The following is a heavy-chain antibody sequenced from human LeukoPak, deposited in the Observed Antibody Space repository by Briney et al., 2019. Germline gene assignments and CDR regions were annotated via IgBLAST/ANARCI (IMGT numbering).Heavy chain of an antibody. CDR2: ISSSSSYI. J-gene: IGHJ4*02. CDR1: GFTFSSYS. CDR3: ARGGRSSSGSGDY. Sequence: GGSLRLSCAASGFTFSSYSMNWVRQAPGKWLEWVSSISSSSSYIYYADSVKGRFTISRDNAKNSLYLQMNSLRAEDTAVYYCARGGRSSSGSGDYWGQGTLVTVSS. V-gene: IGHV3-21*01. D-gene: IGHD6-6*01.